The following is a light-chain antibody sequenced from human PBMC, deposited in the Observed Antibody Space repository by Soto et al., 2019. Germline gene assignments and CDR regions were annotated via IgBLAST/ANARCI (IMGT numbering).Light chain of an antibody. J-gene: IGKJ4*01. Sequence: DTQITHPPASRSSSVGDRVTNTCRASQNINIYVNWYQQKTGKAPELLIYAASTLQTGVPLRFSGSGSGTDSTLSISRLEPEDFAVYYCQQYGVSPTFGGGTQVDIK. CDR1: QNINIY. CDR3: QQYGVSPT. CDR2: AAS. V-gene: IGKV1-39*01.